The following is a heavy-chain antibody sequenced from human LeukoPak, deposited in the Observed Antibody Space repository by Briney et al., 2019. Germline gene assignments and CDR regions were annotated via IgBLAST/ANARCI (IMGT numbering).Heavy chain of an antibody. CDR2: INTDGSRT. Sequence: PGGSLRLSCAASGFTFSSYWMHWVRQAPGKGLVWVARINTDGSRTNYADSVEGRFTISRDNAKNTLFLQMNSLRAEDTAVYFCARERPAAASAFEIWGQGTRVTVSS. V-gene: IGHV3-74*01. J-gene: IGHJ3*02. CDR1: GFTFSSYW. CDR3: ARERPAAASAFEI. D-gene: IGHD6-25*01.